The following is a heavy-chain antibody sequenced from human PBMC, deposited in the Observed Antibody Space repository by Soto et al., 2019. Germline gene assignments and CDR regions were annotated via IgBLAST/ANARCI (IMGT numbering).Heavy chain of an antibody. Sequence: PGGSLRLSCAASGFTFSSYVMSWVRQAPGKGLEWVSAISGSGGSTYYVDSVKGRFTISRDNSKNTLYLQMNSLRAEDTAVYYCAKTTDYYDSSGYYGWGQGTLVTVSS. J-gene: IGHJ4*02. CDR3: AKTTDYYDSSGYYG. D-gene: IGHD3-22*01. CDR1: GFTFSSYV. CDR2: ISGSGGST. V-gene: IGHV3-23*01.